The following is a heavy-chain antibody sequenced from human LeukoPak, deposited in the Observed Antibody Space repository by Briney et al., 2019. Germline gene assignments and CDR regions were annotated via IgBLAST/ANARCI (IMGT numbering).Heavy chain of an antibody. CDR1: GDSFSYFY. J-gene: IGHJ4*02. CDR2: IYNSGST. Sequence: PSETLSLTCTVSGDSFSYFYWSWIRQPPGKGLEWIGYIYNSGSTNYNPSLKSRVTISLDTSKNQFSLKLSSVTAADTAVYYCARGVAAAAGRTFDFWGQGTLVTVSS. CDR3: ARGVAAAAGRTFDF. D-gene: IGHD6-13*01. V-gene: IGHV4-59*01.